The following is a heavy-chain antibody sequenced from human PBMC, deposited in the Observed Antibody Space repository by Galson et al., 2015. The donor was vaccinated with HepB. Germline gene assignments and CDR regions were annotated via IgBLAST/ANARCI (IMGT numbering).Heavy chain of an antibody. J-gene: IGHJ5*02. V-gene: IGHV3-74*01. D-gene: IGHD2-15*01. CDR1: GFIFSNYW. CDR2: INTDGTFL. Sequence: SLRLSCAASGFIFSNYWMHWVRQTPGKGPVWISRINTDGTFLSYADSVKGRFTISRDNAKNTLYLQMNSLRAEDTAVYYCVRVARYCGGASCYGWFDPWGQGTQVTVSS. CDR3: VRVARYCGGASCYGWFDP.